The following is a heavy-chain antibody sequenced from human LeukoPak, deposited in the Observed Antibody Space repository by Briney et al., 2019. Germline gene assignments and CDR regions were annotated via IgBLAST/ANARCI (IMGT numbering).Heavy chain of an antibody. Sequence: PSQTLSLTCTVSGGSISSGDYYWSWIRQPPGMGLEWIGFIHDSGSTTYNPSLTSRVSISVDTSKNQFSLKVNSVTLADTAVYYCVRMQDRYGARRCWFDPWGQGIPVTVSS. CDR3: VRMQDRYGARRCWFDP. D-gene: IGHD3-9*01. V-gene: IGHV4-61*08. CDR2: IHDSGST. J-gene: IGHJ5*02. CDR1: GGSISSGDYY.